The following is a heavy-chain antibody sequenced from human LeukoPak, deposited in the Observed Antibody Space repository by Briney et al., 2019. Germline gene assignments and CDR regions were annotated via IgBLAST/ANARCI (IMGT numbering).Heavy chain of an antibody. Sequence: PGGSLRLSCSASGFTFSSYEMNWVRRAPGKGLEWVSYISSSGNTIYYVDSVKGRFTISTDNAKNSLYLQMNSLRAEDTAVYYCARSSGGSCPMCWFDPWGQGTLVTVSS. CDR1: GFTFSSYE. D-gene: IGHD2-15*01. V-gene: IGHV3-48*03. CDR3: ARSSGGSCPMCWFDP. CDR2: ISSSGNTI. J-gene: IGHJ5*02.